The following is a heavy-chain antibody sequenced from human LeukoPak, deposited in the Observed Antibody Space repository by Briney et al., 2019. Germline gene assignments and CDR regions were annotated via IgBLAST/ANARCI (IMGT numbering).Heavy chain of an antibody. CDR3: ARDRKPWIQLWTTNWFDP. CDR2: IIPIFGTA. D-gene: IGHD5-18*01. J-gene: IGHJ5*02. V-gene: IGHV1-69*01. CDR1: GGTFRSYA. Sequence: GSSVKVSCKASGGTFRSYAISWVRQAPGQGLEWMGGIIPIFGTANYAQKFQGRVTITADESTSTAYMELSSLRSEDTAVYYCARDRKPWIQLWTTNWFDPWGQGTLVTVSS.